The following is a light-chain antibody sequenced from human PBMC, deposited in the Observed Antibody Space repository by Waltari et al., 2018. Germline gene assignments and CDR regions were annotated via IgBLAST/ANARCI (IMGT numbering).Light chain of an antibody. CDR3: SSYTTSDTLI. Sequence: QSALTQPASVSGSPGQSLTISCTGTSSDVGGYNYVSWYQQHPGGAPRLMIYGVTNRPSGVSLRFSGSKSGNTASLTISGLQPEDEAYYYCSSYTTSDTLIFAGGTKLTVL. CDR2: GVT. CDR1: SSDVGGYNY. J-gene: IGLJ2*01. V-gene: IGLV2-14*03.